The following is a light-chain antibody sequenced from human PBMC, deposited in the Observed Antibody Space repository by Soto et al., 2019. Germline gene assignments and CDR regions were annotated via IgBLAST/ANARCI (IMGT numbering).Light chain of an antibody. CDR3: QQYGSSPMT. CDR1: HSVSSY. Sequence: EIVLTQSTATLSLSPGERATLSCRASHSVSSYLAWYQQKPGQAPRLLIYGAPNRATGIPARFSGSGSGTDFTLTISRLEPEDFAVYYCQQYGSSPMTFGQGTRLEIK. J-gene: IGKJ5*01. V-gene: IGKV3-20*01. CDR2: GAP.